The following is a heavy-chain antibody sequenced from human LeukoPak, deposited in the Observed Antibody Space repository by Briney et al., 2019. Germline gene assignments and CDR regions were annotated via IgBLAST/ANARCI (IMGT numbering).Heavy chain of an antibody. CDR3: ARGLGYSSGWYEVMGYYFGY. Sequence: ASVKVFCKASGYTFTSYDINWVRQATGQGLEWMGWMNPSSGNTGYAQKFQGRVTMTRNTSISTAYMELSSLRSEDTAVYYCARGLGYSSGWYEVMGYYFGYWGQGTLVTVSS. J-gene: IGHJ4*02. D-gene: IGHD6-19*01. CDR2: MNPSSGNT. CDR1: GYTFTSYD. V-gene: IGHV1-8*01.